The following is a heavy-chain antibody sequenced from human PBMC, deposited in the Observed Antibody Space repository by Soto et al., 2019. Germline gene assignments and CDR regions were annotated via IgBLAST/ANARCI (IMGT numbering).Heavy chain of an antibody. CDR1: GFTFSSYA. V-gene: IGHV3-23*01. CDR2: ISGSGGST. CDR3: ARSPGGYFDWLGELGDY. Sequence: GGSLRLSCAASGFTFSSYAMSWVRQAPGKGLEWVSAISGSGGSTYYADYVKGRFTISRDTSKNTLYLQMNSLRAEDTALYSCARSPGGYFDWLGELGDYWGQGTLVTVSS. D-gene: IGHD3-9*01. J-gene: IGHJ4*02.